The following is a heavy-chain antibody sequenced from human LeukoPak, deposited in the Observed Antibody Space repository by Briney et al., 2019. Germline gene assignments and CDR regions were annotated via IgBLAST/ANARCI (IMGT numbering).Heavy chain of an antibody. J-gene: IGHJ4*02. CDR2: KQNDGSST. Sequence: GGSLRLSCAASGFSFSHYGMHWVRQAPGKGLEWVAFKQNDGSSTFYADSVKGRFTISRDNSKNMVWLQINSPTAEDTATYYCAKDGNWARFEDWGQGTLVTVSS. V-gene: IGHV3-30*02. D-gene: IGHD7-27*01. CDR1: GFSFSHYG. CDR3: AKDGNWARFED.